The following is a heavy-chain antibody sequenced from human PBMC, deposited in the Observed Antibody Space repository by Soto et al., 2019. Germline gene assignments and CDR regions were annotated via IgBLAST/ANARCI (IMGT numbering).Heavy chain of an antibody. Sequence: PGESLKISCKGSGYSFTSYWIGWVRQMPGKGLEWMGIIYPGDSDTRYSPSFQGQVTIPADKSISTAYLQWSSLKASDTAMYYCARSMIFGVVTDYYGMDVWGQGTTVTVSS. CDR3: ARSMIFGVVTDYYGMDV. CDR1: GYSFTSYW. CDR2: IYPGDSDT. V-gene: IGHV5-51*01. D-gene: IGHD3-3*01. J-gene: IGHJ6*02.